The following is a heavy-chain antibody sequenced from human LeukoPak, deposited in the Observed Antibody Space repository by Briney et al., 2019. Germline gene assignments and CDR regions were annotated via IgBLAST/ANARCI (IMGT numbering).Heavy chain of an antibody. CDR1: GYTFTGYY. Sequence: ASVKVSCKASGYTFTGYYMHWVRQAPGQGLEWMGWINPNSGGTNYAQKFQGRVTISVDTSKNQFSLKLSSVTAADTAVYYCAVVLLWFGDSSSWFDPWGQGTLVTVSS. J-gene: IGHJ5*02. D-gene: IGHD3-10*01. CDR3: AVVLLWFGDSSSWFDP. CDR2: INPNSGGT. V-gene: IGHV1-2*02.